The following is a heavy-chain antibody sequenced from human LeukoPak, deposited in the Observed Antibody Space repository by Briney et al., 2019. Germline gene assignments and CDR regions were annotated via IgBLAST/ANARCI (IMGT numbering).Heavy chain of an antibody. Sequence: GGSLRLSCAASGXTFSNYGMHWVRQAPGKGLEWVAIIWSDGSKKYYADSVKGRFTISRDNSKNTLYLQMNSLRAEDTAVYYCAKSGHIVVVTAIPFDYWGQGTLVTVSS. V-gene: IGHV3-33*06. CDR2: IWSDGSKK. CDR3: AKSGHIVVVTAIPFDY. D-gene: IGHD2-21*02. J-gene: IGHJ4*02. CDR1: GXTFSNYG.